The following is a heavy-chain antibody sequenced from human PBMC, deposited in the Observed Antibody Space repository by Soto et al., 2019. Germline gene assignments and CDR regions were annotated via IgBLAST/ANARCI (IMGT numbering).Heavy chain of an antibody. CDR3: AKGNGDYVLGWQDY. D-gene: IGHD4-17*01. CDR1: GFTFSNYA. CDR2: ISVSGDST. V-gene: IGHV3-23*01. Sequence: EVQLLESGGGLVQPGGSLRLSCAASGFTFSNYAMSWVRQAPGKGLEWVSAISVSGDSTYSADSVKGRFTISRDNSKNTLYLQMSGLRAEDTAVYYCAKGNGDYVLGWQDYWCQGTLVTVSS. J-gene: IGHJ4*02.